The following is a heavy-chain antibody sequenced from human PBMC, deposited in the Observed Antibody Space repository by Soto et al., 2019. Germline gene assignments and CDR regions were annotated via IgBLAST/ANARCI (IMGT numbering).Heavy chain of an antibody. J-gene: IGHJ5*02. V-gene: IGHV3-48*01. CDR3: VRAPDSLGWYNWFDP. CDR2: ISSSGSTI. D-gene: IGHD6-19*01. CDR1: GFTFSSYS. Sequence: EVQLVESGGGLVQPGGSLRLSCAASGFTFSSYSMNWVRQAPGKGLEWVSYISSSGSTIYYADSVKGRFTISRDNAKNSLYLQMNSLMAEGTAVYSCVRAPDSLGWYNWFDPWGQGTLVTVAS.